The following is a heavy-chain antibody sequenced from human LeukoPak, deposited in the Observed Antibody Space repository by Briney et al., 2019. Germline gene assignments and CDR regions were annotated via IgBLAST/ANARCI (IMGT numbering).Heavy chain of an antibody. Sequence: PGGSLRLSCAASGFTFSSYSMNWVRQAPGKGLEWVSYISSSSSTIYYADSVKGRFTISRDNAKNSLYLQMNSLRAEDTAVYYCARDRAIGTYYYGSGSFVGDYYGMDVWGQGTTVTVSS. D-gene: IGHD3-10*01. CDR3: ARDRAIGTYYYGSGSFVGDYYGMDV. J-gene: IGHJ6*02. CDR1: GFTFSSYS. CDR2: ISSSSSTI. V-gene: IGHV3-48*01.